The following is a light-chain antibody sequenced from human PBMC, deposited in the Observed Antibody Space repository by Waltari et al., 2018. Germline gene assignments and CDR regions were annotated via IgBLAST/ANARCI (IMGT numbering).Light chain of an antibody. V-gene: IGLV3-1*01. J-gene: IGLJ2*01. CDR1: KLGDKY. Sequence: SYELTPPPSVSVSPGQTASITCSGDKLGDKYASWYQQKPGQSPVLVIYEDRRRPSGIPERFSGSNSGNTATLTISGTQAMDEADYYCQAWDSSIVFGGGTKLTVL. CDR3: QAWDSSIV. CDR2: EDR.